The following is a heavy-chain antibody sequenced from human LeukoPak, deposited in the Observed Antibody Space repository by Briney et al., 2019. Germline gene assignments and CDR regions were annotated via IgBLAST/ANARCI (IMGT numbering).Heavy chain of an antibody. CDR2: IHYSGST. V-gene: IGHV4-59*01. CDR1: GDSMSSYY. Sequence: PSETLSLTSTVSGDSMSSYYWSWIRQPPGRGLEWIGYIHYSGSTNYNPSLQSRVTISVDTSKNQFSLRLTSVTAADTAVYYCARVSGGWYADYWGQGTLVTVSS. D-gene: IGHD6-19*01. J-gene: IGHJ4*02. CDR3: ARVSGGWYADY.